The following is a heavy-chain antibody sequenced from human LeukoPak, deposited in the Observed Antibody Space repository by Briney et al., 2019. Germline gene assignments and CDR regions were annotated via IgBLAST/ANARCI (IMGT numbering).Heavy chain of an antibody. J-gene: IGHJ4*02. CDR3: AKDPEVRRVSGIAAAGPPFDY. D-gene: IGHD6-13*01. CDR1: GFTFSSYG. V-gene: IGHV3-30*02. Sequence: GGSLRLSCAASGFTFSSYGMHWARQAPGKGLEWVAFIRYDGSNKYYADSVKGRFTISRDNSKNTLYLQMNSLRAEDTAVYYCAKDPEVRRVSGIAAAGPPFDYWGQGTLVTVSS. CDR2: IRYDGSNK.